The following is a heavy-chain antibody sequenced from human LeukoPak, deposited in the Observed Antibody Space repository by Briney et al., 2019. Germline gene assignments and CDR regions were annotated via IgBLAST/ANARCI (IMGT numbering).Heavy chain of an antibody. CDR3: ARAKHRITMVRGVIITPFDY. Sequence: GGSLRLSCAASGLPFSNYAMTWVRQAPGKGLEWVSSITAGGGTSYADSVQGRFTISRDNAKNSLYLQMNSLRAEDTAVYYCARAKHRITMVRGVIITPFDYWGQGTLVTVSS. J-gene: IGHJ4*02. CDR2: ITAGGGT. CDR1: GLPFSNYA. V-gene: IGHV3-69-1*02. D-gene: IGHD3-10*01.